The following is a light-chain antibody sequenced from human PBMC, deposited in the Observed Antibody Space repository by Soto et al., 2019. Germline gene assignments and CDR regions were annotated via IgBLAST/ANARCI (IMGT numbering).Light chain of an antibody. CDR2: HAS. CDR3: QQFDNLPYS. J-gene: IGKJ2*03. V-gene: IGKV1-33*01. Sequence: DIQMTQSPSSLSASVGDSVTITCQASQAISNYLNWYQHKPGEAPKLLIYHASYLETGVPSRFRGSGSGTDFTFTISSLQPEDVARYYCQQFDNLPYSFGQGTKLEIK. CDR1: QAISNY.